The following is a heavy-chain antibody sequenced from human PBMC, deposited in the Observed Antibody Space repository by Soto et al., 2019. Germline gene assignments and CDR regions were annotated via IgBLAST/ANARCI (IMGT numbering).Heavy chain of an antibody. D-gene: IGHD6-25*01. J-gene: IGHJ4*02. CDR2: IIPIFGTA. V-gene: IGHV1-69*01. CDR1: GGTFSSYA. Sequence: QVQLVQSGAEVKKPGSSVKVSCKASGGTFSSYAISWVRQAPGQGLEWMGGIIPIFGTANYAQKIQGRVTITADQPTRTADMERSSLRCGDTAVYYWARGGGYGSASGPVGNAPFDCWGQGTLVTVSS. CDR3: ARGGGYGSASGPVGNAPFDC.